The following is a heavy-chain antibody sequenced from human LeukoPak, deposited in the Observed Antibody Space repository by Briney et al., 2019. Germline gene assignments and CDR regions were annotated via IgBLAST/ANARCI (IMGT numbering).Heavy chain of an antibody. CDR2: IYYSGST. CDR1: GGSITSYY. CDR3: ARHIPGNPYFDY. D-gene: IGHD2/OR15-2a*01. Sequence: SETLSLTCTVSGGSITSYYWSWIRQPPGKGLEWIGYIYYSGSTTYDPPLKSRVTISVETSKNQFSLKLRSVTAADTAIYYCARHIPGNPYFDYWGQGTLVTVSS. V-gene: IGHV4-59*08. J-gene: IGHJ4*02.